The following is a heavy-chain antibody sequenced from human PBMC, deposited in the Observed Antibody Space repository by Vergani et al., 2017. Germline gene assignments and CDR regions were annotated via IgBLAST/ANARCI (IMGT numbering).Heavy chain of an antibody. V-gene: IGHV4-34*01. J-gene: IGHJ4*02. Sequence: QVQLQQWGAGLLKPSETLSLTCAVYGGSFSGYYWSWIRQPPGKGLEWIGEINHSGSTNYNPSLKSRVTISVDTSKNQFSRKLSAVTAADTAGYYCARLHLEVVYGDYWGQGTLVTVSS. D-gene: IGHD3-22*01. CDR1: GGSFSGYY. CDR2: INHSGST. CDR3: ARLHLEVVYGDY.